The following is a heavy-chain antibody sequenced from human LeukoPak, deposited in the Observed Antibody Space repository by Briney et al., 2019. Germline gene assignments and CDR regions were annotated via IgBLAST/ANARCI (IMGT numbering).Heavy chain of an antibody. CDR1: GXSFSGYY. J-gene: IGHJ6*02. Sequence: PSETLSLTCAVYGXSFSGYYGSWIRQPPGKGLEWIGEINHSGSTNYNPSLKSRVTISVDTSKNQFSLKLSSVTAADTAVYYCARARVMDVWGRGTTVTVSS. CDR2: INHSGST. V-gene: IGHV4-34*01. CDR3: ARARVMDV.